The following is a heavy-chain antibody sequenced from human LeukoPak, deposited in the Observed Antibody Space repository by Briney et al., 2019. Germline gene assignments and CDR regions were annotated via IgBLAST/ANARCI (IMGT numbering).Heavy chain of an antibody. J-gene: IGHJ4*02. CDR2: INPSNDDT. CDR1: GYTFTGYH. CDR3: TRVPGGLSYFFDR. Sequence: ASVKVSCQASGYTFTGYHMHWVRQAPGQGLEWMGWINPSNDDTKYAQKFQGWVTMTKDTSINTAYMELRRLTSDDTAVYFCTRVPGGLSYFFDRWGQGTLVTVSS. D-gene: IGHD5-12*01. V-gene: IGHV1-2*04.